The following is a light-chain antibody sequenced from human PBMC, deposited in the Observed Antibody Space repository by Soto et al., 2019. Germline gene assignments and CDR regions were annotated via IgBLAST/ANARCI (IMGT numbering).Light chain of an antibody. V-gene: IGLV2-8*01. CDR2: GVF. CDR1: STDIGAYDV. CDR3: SSYAGSATVV. J-gene: IGLJ7*01. Sequence: QSALTQPPSASGSPGQSVTISCTGTSTDIGAYDVVSWYRQHPGKAPKLILYGVFRRPSGVPDRISGSKSGNVASMTVSGLQADDEAVYFCSSYAGSATVVFGGGTQLTVL.